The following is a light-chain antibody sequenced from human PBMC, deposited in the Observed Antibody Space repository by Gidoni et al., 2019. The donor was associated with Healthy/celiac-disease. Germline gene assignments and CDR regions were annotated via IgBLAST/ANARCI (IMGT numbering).Light chain of an antibody. V-gene: IGKV1-5*03. Sequence: DIQMTQSSSTLSASVGDRVTITCRASQSISSWLAWYQQKPGKAPKLLIYKASSLESGVPSRFSGSGSGTEFTLTISSLQPDDFATYYCQQYNSYSSTWTFXHXTKVEIK. J-gene: IGKJ1*01. CDR3: QQYNSYSSTWT. CDR2: KAS. CDR1: QSISSW.